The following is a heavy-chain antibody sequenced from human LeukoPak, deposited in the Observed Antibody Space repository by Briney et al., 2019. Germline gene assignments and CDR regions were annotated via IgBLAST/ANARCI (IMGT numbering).Heavy chain of an antibody. CDR2: INPSGGST. D-gene: IGHD3-16*02. Sequence: ASVKVSCKASGYTFTSYYMHWVRQAPGEGLEWMGIINPSGGSTSYAQKFQGRVTMTRDTSTSTVYMELSSQRSEDTAVYYCARDHYDYVWGSYRYTLDYWGQGTLVTVSS. J-gene: IGHJ4*02. CDR3: ARDHYDYVWGSYRYTLDY. V-gene: IGHV1-46*01. CDR1: GYTFTSYY.